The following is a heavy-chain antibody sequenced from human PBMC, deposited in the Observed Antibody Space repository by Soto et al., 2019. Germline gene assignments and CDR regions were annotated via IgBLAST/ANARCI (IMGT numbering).Heavy chain of an antibody. CDR2: IMPVFATP. Sequence: QVQLMQSGAEVKKPGSSVKVSCKASGGTFSTSAISWERQAPGEGLEWVGGIMPVFATPDYAQKFQGRVTISADESTTTAYPELTSLTTDDTAVYYCARDKDRQQLGGNYYYILDVWGQGTAITVSS. V-gene: IGHV1-69*12. CDR1: GGTFSTSA. D-gene: IGHD3-3*02. J-gene: IGHJ6*02. CDR3: ARDKDRQQLGGNYYYILDV.